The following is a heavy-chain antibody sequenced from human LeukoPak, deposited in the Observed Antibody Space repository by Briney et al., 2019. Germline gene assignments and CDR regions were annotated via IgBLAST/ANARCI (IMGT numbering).Heavy chain of an antibody. CDR3: AKEHFQKGVPPYYYYYMDV. CDR2: IRYDGSNK. Sequence: PGGSLRLSCAASGFTFSSYGMHWVRQAPGKGLEWVAFIRYDGSNKYYADSVKGRFTISRDNSKNTLYLQMNSLRAEDTAVCYCAKEHFQKGVPPYYYYYMDVWGKGTTVTVSS. J-gene: IGHJ6*03. D-gene: IGHD2/OR15-2a*01. CDR1: GFTFSSYG. V-gene: IGHV3-30*02.